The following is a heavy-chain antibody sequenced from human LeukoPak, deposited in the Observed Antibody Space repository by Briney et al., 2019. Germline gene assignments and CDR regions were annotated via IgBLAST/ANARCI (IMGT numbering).Heavy chain of an antibody. CDR1: GGSISSSNW. CDR3: ARARAAGDYVFDY. D-gene: IGHD4-17*01. V-gene: IGHV4-4*02. CDR2: IYHSGST. J-gene: IGHJ4*02. Sequence: SETLSLTCAVSGGSISSSNWWSWVRQPPGKGLEWIGEIYHSGSTNYNPSLKSRVTISVDKSKNQFSLKLSSVTAADTAVYYCARARAAGDYVFDYWGQGTLVTVSS.